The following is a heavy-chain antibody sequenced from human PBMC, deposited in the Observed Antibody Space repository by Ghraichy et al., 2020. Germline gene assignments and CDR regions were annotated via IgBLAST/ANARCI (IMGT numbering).Heavy chain of an antibody. CDR2: IYYSGST. V-gene: IGHV4-59*01. CDR3: ARARRWYYFDY. Sequence: GSLRLSCTVSGCSISSYYWSWIRQPPGKGLEWIGYIYYSGSTNYNPSLKSRVTISVDTSKNQFSLKLSSVTAADTAVYYCARARRWYYFDYWGQGTLVTVSS. J-gene: IGHJ4*02. CDR1: GCSISSYY. D-gene: IGHD6-13*01.